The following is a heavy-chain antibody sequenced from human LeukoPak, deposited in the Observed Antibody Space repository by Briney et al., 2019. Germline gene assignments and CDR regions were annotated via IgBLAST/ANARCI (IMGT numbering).Heavy chain of an antibody. V-gene: IGHV3-66*01. CDR2: IYSGGST. Sequence: GGSLRLFCEASGFSVTTKYMSWVRQAPGKGLEWVSVIYSGGSTYYADSVKARFTISRDKSKSTVYLQMNNLRAEDTAVYYCATDGGRREFDYWGQGTLVTVSS. J-gene: IGHJ4*02. CDR3: ATDGGRREFDY. CDR1: GFSVTTKY. D-gene: IGHD3-3*01.